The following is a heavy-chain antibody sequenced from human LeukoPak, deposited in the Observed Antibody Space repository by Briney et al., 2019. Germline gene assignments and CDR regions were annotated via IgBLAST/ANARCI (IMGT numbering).Heavy chain of an antibody. CDR1: GFTFSSYA. Sequence: GGSLRLSCAASGFTFSSYAMSWVRQAPGKGLEWVSGISGSGDNTLYADSVKGRFTISRDNSKNTLYLEMNSLRAENTAIYYCAKMKGHPLPKYYMDVWGQGTTVTVSS. CDR3: AKMKGHPLPKYYMDV. V-gene: IGHV3-23*01. CDR2: ISGSGDNT. J-gene: IGHJ6*01. D-gene: IGHD1-26*01.